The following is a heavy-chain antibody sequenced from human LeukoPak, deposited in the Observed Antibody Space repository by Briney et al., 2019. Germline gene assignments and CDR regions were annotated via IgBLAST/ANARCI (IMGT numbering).Heavy chain of an antibody. CDR1: GGSISSYY. J-gene: IGHJ4*02. CDR3: ARDRGGYSNY. V-gene: IGHV4-59*01. Sequence: NPSETLSLTCTVSGGSISSYYWSWIRQPPGKGLEWIGYIYYSGSTNYNPSLKSRVTISVDTSKNQFSLKLSSVTAADTAVYYCARDRGGYSNYWGQETLVTVSS. D-gene: IGHD5-12*01. CDR2: IYYSGST.